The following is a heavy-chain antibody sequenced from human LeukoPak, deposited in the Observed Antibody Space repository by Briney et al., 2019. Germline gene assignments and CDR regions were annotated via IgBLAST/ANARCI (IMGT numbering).Heavy chain of an antibody. D-gene: IGHD4-17*01. CDR3: ARDSQPHDYGDYGAVDY. CDR1: GFTFSSYS. Sequence: PGGSLRLSCAASGFTFSSYSMNWVRQAPGKGLEWVSYISSSSNTIYYADSVKGRFTISRDNAKNSLYLQMNSLRAEDTAVYYCARDSQPHDYGDYGAVDYWGQGTLVTVSS. CDR2: ISSSSNTI. J-gene: IGHJ4*02. V-gene: IGHV3-48*04.